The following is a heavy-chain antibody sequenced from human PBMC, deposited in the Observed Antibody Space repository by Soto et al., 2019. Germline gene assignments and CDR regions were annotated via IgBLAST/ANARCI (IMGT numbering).Heavy chain of an antibody. Sequence: GGSLRLSCAASGFTFSSYAMSWVRQAPGKGLEWVSAISGSGGSTYYADSVKGRFTISRDNSKNTLYLQMNSLRAEDTAVYYCAKELSSSSRSSLAYDYWGQGTLVTVAS. J-gene: IGHJ4*02. CDR2: ISGSGGST. CDR3: AKELSSSSRSSLAYDY. V-gene: IGHV3-23*01. CDR1: GFTFSSYA. D-gene: IGHD6-6*01.